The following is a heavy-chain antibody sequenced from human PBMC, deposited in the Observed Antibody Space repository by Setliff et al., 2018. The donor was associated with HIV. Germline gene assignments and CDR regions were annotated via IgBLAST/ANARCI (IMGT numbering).Heavy chain of an antibody. CDR3: ARDRWELRTYYYYYGMDV. D-gene: IGHD1-26*01. CDR2: INPSSGST. J-gene: IGHJ6*02. V-gene: IGHV1-46*01. CDR1: GYRFSTFG. Sequence: GASVKVSCKASGYRFSTFGISWVRQAPGQGLEWMGIINPSSGSTTYAQKFQGRVTMTRDTSTSTVYMELSRLRSDDTAVYYCARDRWELRTYYYYYGMDVWGQGTTVTVSS.